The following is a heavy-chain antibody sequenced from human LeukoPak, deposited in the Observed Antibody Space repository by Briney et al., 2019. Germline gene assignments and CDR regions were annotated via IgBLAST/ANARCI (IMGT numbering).Heavy chain of an antibody. Sequence: GGSLRLSCAASGFSFADYGMSWVRQAPGKGLEWVSTIDGSGVGTYYADSVKGRFTISRDSSKSTLYLHMNSLRAEDTAVYYCTKGAAAGPKYFQHWGQGTLVTVSS. V-gene: IGHV3-23*01. D-gene: IGHD6-13*01. J-gene: IGHJ1*01. CDR3: TKGAAAGPKYFQH. CDR2: IDGSGVGT. CDR1: GFSFADYG.